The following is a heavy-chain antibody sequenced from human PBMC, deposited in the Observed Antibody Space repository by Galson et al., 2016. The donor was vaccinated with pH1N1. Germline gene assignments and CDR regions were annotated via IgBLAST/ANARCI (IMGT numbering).Heavy chain of an antibody. CDR3: AREDYYDTDLSDWYFDL. V-gene: IGHV1-69*13. CDR2: IIPIFNTA. CDR1: GGTFGSYG. D-gene: IGHD3-22*01. Sequence: SVKVSCKASGGTFGSYGINWVRQAPGQGLEWMGGIIPIFNTAKYAQNFQGRVTITADESTTTAYMELTSLRSEDTAVYYCAREDYYDTDLSDWYFDLWGRGTLLTVSS. J-gene: IGHJ2*01.